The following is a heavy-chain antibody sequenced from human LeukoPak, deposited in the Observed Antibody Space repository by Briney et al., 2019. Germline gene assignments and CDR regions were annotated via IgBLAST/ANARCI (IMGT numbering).Heavy chain of an antibody. CDR2: IYHSGST. CDR1: GGSISSYY. J-gene: IGHJ5*02. V-gene: IGHV4-59*12. D-gene: IGHD5-24*01. Sequence: PSETLSLTCTVSGGSISSYYWSWIRQPPGKGLEWIGYIYHSGSTYYNPSLKSRVTISVDRSKNQFSLKLSSVTAADTAVYYCARSSPTNWFDPWGQGTLVTVSS. CDR3: ARSSPTNWFDP.